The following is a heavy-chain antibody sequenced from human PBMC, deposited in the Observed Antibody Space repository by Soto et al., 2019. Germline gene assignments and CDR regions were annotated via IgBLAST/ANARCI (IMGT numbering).Heavy chain of an antibody. V-gene: IGHV4-4*07. D-gene: IGHD6-19*01. CDR2: IYSNGGS. CDR3: ARDLILSVDTSDWSPFDF. CDR1: GDSISTHY. Sequence: PSETLSLTCSVFGDSISTHYWSWLRQPAGNGLQWIGRIYSNGGSDYNPSLKSRLTMSVDTSKNQFSLNLTSVTAADTAVYYCARDLILSVDTSDWSPFDFWRRGTLVTVSS. J-gene: IGHJ4*02.